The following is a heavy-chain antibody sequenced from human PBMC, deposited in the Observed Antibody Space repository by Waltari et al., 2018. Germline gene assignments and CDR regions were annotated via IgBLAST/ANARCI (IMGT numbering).Heavy chain of an antibody. CDR1: GGSISSGGYY. D-gene: IGHD4-17*01. CDR3: ARGPPPTSYLKTTVTPWHY. CDR2: IYHSGST. J-gene: IGHJ4*02. V-gene: IGHV4-31*03. Sequence: QVQLQESGPGLVKPSQTLSLTCTVSGGSISSGGYYWSWIRQHPGKGLEWIGYIYHSGSTYYNPSLKSRVTISVDRSKNQFSLKLSSVTAADTAVYYCARGPPPTSYLKTTVTPWHYWGQGTLVTVSS.